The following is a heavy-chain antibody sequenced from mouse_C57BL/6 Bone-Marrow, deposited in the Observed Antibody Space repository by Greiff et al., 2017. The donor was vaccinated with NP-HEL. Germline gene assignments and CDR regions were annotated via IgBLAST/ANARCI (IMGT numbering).Heavy chain of an antibody. D-gene: IGHD1-1*01. J-gene: IGHJ4*01. V-gene: IGHV1-50*01. CDR2: IDPSDSYT. CDR1: GYTFTSYW. CDR3: ARGFITTVSYCAMDY. Sequence: QVQLQQSGAELVKPGASVKLSCKASGYTFTSYWMQWVKQRPGQGLEWIGEIDPSDSYTNYNQKFKGKATLTVDTSSSTAYMQLSSLTSEDSAVYYCARGFITTVSYCAMDYWGQGTSVTVSS.